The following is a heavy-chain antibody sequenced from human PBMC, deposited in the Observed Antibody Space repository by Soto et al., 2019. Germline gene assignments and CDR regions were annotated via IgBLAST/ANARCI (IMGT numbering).Heavy chain of an antibody. D-gene: IGHD3-3*01. CDR3: ARDFWSGPVLKYYYYYMDV. CDR2: INPSGGST. J-gene: IGHJ6*03. CDR1: GYTFTSYY. V-gene: IGHV1-46*03. Sequence: ASVKVSCKASGYTFTSYYMHWVRQAPGQGLEWMGIINPSGGSTSYAQKFQGRVTMTRDTSTSTVYMELSSLRSEDTAVYYCARDFWSGPVLKYYYYYMDVWGKGITVTVSS.